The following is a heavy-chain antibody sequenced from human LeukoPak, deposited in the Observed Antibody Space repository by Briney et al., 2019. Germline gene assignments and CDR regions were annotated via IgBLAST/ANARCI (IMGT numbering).Heavy chain of an antibody. CDR3: ARDPTSGSHPHFDF. CDR1: GFTFSTYS. CDR2: ISGSGSTI. D-gene: IGHD1-26*01. J-gene: IGHJ4*02. V-gene: IGHV3-48*04. Sequence: GGSLRLSCAASGFTFSTYSMNWVRQAPGEGLEWVSFISGSGSTIYYADSVKGRFTISRDNANNSLFLQMNSLRGEDTAVYYCARDPTSGSHPHFDFWGQGILVTVSS.